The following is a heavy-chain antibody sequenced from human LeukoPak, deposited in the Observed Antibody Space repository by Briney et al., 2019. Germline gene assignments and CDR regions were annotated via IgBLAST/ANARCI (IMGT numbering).Heavy chain of an antibody. J-gene: IGHJ4*02. Sequence: GGSLRLSCAASGFTFSSYSMNWVRQAPGKGLEWVSSISSSSSYIYYADSVKGRFTISRDNAKNSLYLQMNSLRAEDTAVYYCARESSASFLFGYWGQGTLVTVSS. CDR3: ARESSASFLFGY. CDR1: GFTFSSYS. CDR2: ISSSSSYI. D-gene: IGHD3-16*02. V-gene: IGHV3-21*01.